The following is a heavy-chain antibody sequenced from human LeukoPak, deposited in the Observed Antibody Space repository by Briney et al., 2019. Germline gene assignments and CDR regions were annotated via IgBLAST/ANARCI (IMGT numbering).Heavy chain of an antibody. CDR2: IKQDGTET. J-gene: IGHJ5*02. D-gene: IGHD5-24*01. V-gene: IGHV3-7*01. CDR3: ARNTDRDAYMAS. Sequence: GGSLRLSCEVTGFTLSSYWMSWVRQAPGTGLEWVANIKQDGTETHYGDSVKGRFTISRDNAKNSLYLQLNSLRGEDTAVYYCARNTDRDAYMASWGQGTLVTVSS. CDR1: GFTLSSYW.